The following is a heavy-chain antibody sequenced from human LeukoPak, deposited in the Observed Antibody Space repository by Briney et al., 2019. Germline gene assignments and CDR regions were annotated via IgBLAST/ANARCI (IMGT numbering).Heavy chain of an antibody. CDR1: GGSISSYY. V-gene: IGHV4-59*01. CDR3: ARAGTGIVVVPAARSSYYYMDV. D-gene: IGHD2-2*01. CDR2: IYYSGST. Sequence: SETLSLTCTVSGGSISSYYWSWIRQSPGKGLEWIGYIYYSGSTNYNPSLKSRVTISVDTSKNQFSLKLSSVTAADTAVYYCARAGTGIVVVPAARSSYYYMDVWGKGTTVTVSS. J-gene: IGHJ6*03.